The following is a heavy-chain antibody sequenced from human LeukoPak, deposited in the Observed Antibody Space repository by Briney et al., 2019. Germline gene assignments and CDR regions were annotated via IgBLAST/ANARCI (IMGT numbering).Heavy chain of an antibody. V-gene: IGHV4-59*05. Sequence: TSETLSLTCTVSGGSISSYYWSWIRQPPGKGLEWIGSIYYSGSTYYNPSLKSRVTISVDTSKNQFSLKLSSVTAADTAVYYCARAPRLGYNWFDPWGQGTLVTVSS. CDR1: GGSISSYY. CDR2: IYYSGST. D-gene: IGHD3-16*01. J-gene: IGHJ5*02. CDR3: ARAPRLGYNWFDP.